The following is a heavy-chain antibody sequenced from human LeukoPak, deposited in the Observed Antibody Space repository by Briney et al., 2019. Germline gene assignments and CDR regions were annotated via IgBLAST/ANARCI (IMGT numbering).Heavy chain of an antibody. CDR3: ARFWNRGIPHRYGMDG. V-gene: IGHV3-21*01. CDR1: GFTFRCYS. Sequence: GGSLRLSCVASGFTFRCYSMTWVRQAPGAGVGWGSSISSSTNYIYYVDSVKGRFTVSRDNAKNSLYLQMNGLRAEDTAVYFCARFWNRGIPHRYGMDGWGKGTTVSVSS. D-gene: IGHD3-3*01. CDR2: ISSSTNYI. J-gene: IGHJ6*04.